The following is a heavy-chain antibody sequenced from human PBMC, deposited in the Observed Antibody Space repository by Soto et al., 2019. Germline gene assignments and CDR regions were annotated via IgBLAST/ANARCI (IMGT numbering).Heavy chain of an antibody. CDR3: ARKRYYGSGSYSDNWFDP. CDR1: GYTFTSYD. V-gene: IGHV1-8*01. J-gene: IGHJ5*02. D-gene: IGHD3-10*01. Sequence: QVQLVQSGAEVKKPGASVKVSCKASGYTFTSYDINWVRQATGQGLEWMGWMDPNSGNTGYAQKFQGRVTMTRNTSISPAYMELSRLRSEDTAVYYCARKRYYGSGSYSDNWFDPWGQGTLVTVSS. CDR2: MDPNSGNT.